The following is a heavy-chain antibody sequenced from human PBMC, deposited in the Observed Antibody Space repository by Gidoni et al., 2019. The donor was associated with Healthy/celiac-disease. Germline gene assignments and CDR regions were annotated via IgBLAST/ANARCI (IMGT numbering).Heavy chain of an antibody. CDR1: DYSISSGYY. D-gene: IGHD3-3*01. CDR2: IYHSGST. V-gene: IGHV4-38-2*01. CDR3: ARGETYYDFWSGLNWFDP. Sequence: QVQLQESGPGLVKPSETLSLTCAVSDYSISSGYYWGWIRQPQGKGLEWIGRIYHSGSTYYNPSRKSRVTISVDTSKNQFSLKLSSVTAADTAVYYCARGETYYDFWSGLNWFDPWGQGTLVTVSS. J-gene: IGHJ5*02.